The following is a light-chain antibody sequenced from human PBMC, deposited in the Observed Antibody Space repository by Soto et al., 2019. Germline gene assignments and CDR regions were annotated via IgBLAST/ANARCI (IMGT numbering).Light chain of an antibody. CDR3: QQYNNWPMYT. V-gene: IGKV3-15*01. Sequence: EIVMTQSPATLSVSPGERATLSCRASQSVDNNLAWYQQKPGQAPRLLIYGASIRATGIPARFSGSGSGTEFTLTIGSLQSEDFAVYYCQQYNNWPMYTFDQGTKLEIK. J-gene: IGKJ2*01. CDR1: QSVDNN. CDR2: GAS.